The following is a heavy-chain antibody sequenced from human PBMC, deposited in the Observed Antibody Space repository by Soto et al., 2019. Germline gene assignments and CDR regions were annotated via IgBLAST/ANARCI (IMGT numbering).Heavy chain of an antibody. J-gene: IGHJ4*02. D-gene: IGHD1-1*01. CDR1: GASIRTFY. CDR2: ISDTGRT. Sequence: SETLSLTCTVSGASIRTFYWDWIRQPPGKGLEWIGSISDTGRTIYSPSLRRRVTISVGTSRNQFSVRLSSVTAADTAVYYCARRNMYALDSWGQGTLVTVSS. V-gene: IGHV4-59*01. CDR3: ARRNMYALDS.